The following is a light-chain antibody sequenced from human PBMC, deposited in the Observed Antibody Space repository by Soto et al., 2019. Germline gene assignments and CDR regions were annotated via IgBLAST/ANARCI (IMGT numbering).Light chain of an antibody. CDR1: SSNVASNS. V-gene: IGLV1-44*01. J-gene: IGLJ3*02. Sequence: QSVLTQPPSASGTPGQRVTISCSGSSSNVASNSVTWYQQVPGTAPKLLMYNNDQRPSGVPDRFSGSKSGTSASLVVSWLQAEDEAGYYCAAWDDTLKGWVFGGGTKLTVL. CDR3: AAWDDTLKGWV. CDR2: NND.